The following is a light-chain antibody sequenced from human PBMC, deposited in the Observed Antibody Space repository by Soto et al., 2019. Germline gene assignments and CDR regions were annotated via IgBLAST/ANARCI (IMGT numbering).Light chain of an antibody. Sequence: EMELTPSPGTLSLSPGDRATLSCRASQSVSNNYLAWYQQKPGQAPRLLIYGAFNRATGIPDRFSGSGSGTDFTLTISRLEPEDFAMYYCQQYGSSLITFGQGTRLEI. V-gene: IGKV3-20*01. CDR2: GAF. CDR1: QSVSNNY. CDR3: QQYGSSLIT. J-gene: IGKJ5*01.